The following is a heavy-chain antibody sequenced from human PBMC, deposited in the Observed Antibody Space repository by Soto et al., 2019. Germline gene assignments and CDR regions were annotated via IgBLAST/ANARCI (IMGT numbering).Heavy chain of an antibody. J-gene: IGHJ3*02. CDR1: GFTFSSYA. D-gene: IGHD3-22*01. CDR3: ARGTYYYDSSGYYPSHDDFDI. Sequence: SLRLSCAASGFTFSSYAMHWVRQAPGTGLEWVAVISYDGSNKYYADSVKGRFTISRDNSKNTLYLQMNSLRAEDTAVYYCARGTYYYDSSGYYPSHDDFDIWCQGTMVTVSS. CDR2: ISYDGSNK. V-gene: IGHV3-30-3*01.